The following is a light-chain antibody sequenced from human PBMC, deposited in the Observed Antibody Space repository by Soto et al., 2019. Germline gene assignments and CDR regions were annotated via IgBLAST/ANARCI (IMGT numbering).Light chain of an antibody. CDR1: SSDVGSYNL. CDR3: CSYAGSSTLEV. J-gene: IGLJ2*01. Sequence: QSALTQPASVSGSPGQSITISFTGTSSDVGSYNLVSWYQQHPGKAPKLMIYEGSKRPSGVSNRFSGSKSGNTASLTISGLQAEDEADYYCCSYAGSSTLEVFGGGTKLTVL. CDR2: EGS. V-gene: IGLV2-23*01.